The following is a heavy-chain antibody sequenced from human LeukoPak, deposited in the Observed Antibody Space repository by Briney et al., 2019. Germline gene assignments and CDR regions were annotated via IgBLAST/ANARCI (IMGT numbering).Heavy chain of an antibody. Sequence: GASVKVSCKTSGYSFTAYYIHWIRQAPGQGLEWMGVITPNDGRPTYAQKFQGRLALTMDTSTSTAYMELRSLRSDDTAVYYCARGHLVQPFDYWGQGTLVTVSS. J-gene: IGHJ4*02. CDR2: ITPNDGRP. V-gene: IGHV1-46*01. CDR1: GYSFTAYY. CDR3: ARGHLVQPFDY. D-gene: IGHD6-13*01.